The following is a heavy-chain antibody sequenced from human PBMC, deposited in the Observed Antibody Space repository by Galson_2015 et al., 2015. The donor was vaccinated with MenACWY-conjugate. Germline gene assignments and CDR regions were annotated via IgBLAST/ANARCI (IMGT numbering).Heavy chain of an antibody. V-gene: IGHV3-74*01. D-gene: IGHD1-26*01. J-gene: IGHJ4*02. CDR1: GFIFNTYW. CDR2: INPGGSST. CDR3: AKTRGASFCFDS. Sequence: SLRLSCAASGFIFNTYWMHWVRHAPGKGLVWVSRINPGGSSTTYADSVKDRFTISRDNAKNTLYLQMNSLRPEDTAVFYCAKTRGASFCFDSWGRGALVTVSS.